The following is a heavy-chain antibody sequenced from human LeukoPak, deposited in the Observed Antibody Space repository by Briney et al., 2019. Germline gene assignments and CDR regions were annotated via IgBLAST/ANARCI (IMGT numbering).Heavy chain of an antibody. CDR3: AKSSCSGGSCYDFDY. J-gene: IGHJ4*02. D-gene: IGHD2-15*01. CDR1: GFTFSSYA. Sequence: GGSLRLSCAASGFTFSSYAMSWVRQAPGKGLEWVSAISGSGGRTYYADSVKGRFTISRDNSKNTLYLQMNGLGAEDTAVYYCAKSSCSGGSCYDFDYWGQGTLVTVSS. V-gene: IGHV3-23*01. CDR2: ISGSGGRT.